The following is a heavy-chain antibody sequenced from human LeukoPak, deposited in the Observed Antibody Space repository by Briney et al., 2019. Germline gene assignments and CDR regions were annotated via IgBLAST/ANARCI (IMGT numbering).Heavy chain of an antibody. CDR3: AREAQEWLVLGYYFDY. CDR2: IIPIFGTA. D-gene: IGHD6-19*01. V-gene: IGHV1-69*01. CDR1: GGTFSSYA. Sequence: SVKVSCKASGGTFSSYAISWVRQAPGQGLEWMGGIIPIFGTANYAQKFQGRVTITADESTSTAYMELSSLRSEDTAAYYCAREAQEWLVLGYYFDYWGQGTLVTVSS. J-gene: IGHJ4*02.